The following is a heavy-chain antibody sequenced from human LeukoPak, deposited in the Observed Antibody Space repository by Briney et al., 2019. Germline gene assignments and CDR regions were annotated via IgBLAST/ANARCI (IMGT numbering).Heavy chain of an antibody. CDR1: GFTFSSYA. D-gene: IGHD6-19*01. CDR2: ISGSGGST. V-gene: IGHV3-23*01. J-gene: IGHJ1*01. Sequence: GGSLRLSCAASGFTFSSYAMSWVRQAPGKGMEWVSAISGSGGSTYYADSVKGRFTISRDNSKNTLYLQMNSLRAEDTAVYYCAKGSVAGTEYFQHWGQGTLVTVSS. CDR3: AKGSVAGTEYFQH.